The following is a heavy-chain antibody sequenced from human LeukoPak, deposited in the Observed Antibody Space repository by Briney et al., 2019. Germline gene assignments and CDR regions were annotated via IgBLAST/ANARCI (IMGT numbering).Heavy chain of an antibody. CDR3: AISYSSGWYVSFDY. J-gene: IGHJ4*02. CDR2: IIPIFGTA. Sequence: GASVKVSCKASGGTFSSYAISWVRQAPGQGLEWMGGIIPIFGTANYAQKFQGRVTITTDESTSTAYMELSSLRSEDTAVYYCAISYSSGWYVSFDYWGQGTLVTVSS. D-gene: IGHD6-19*01. CDR1: GGTFSSYA. V-gene: IGHV1-69*05.